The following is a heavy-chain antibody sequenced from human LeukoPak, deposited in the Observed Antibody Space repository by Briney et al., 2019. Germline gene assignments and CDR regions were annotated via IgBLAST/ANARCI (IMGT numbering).Heavy chain of an antibody. CDR2: IYSAGTT. CDR3: AREGSSGWYEFWFDP. CDR1: GFTVSNNY. V-gene: IGHV3-66*01. D-gene: IGHD6-19*01. J-gene: IGHJ5*02. Sequence: PGGSLRLSCAASGFTVSNNYMSWVRQAPGKGLEWVSVIYSAGTTYYADSVKGRFTISRDNPKNTLYLQMNSLRAEDTAVYYCAREGSSGWYEFWFDPWGQGTLVTVSS.